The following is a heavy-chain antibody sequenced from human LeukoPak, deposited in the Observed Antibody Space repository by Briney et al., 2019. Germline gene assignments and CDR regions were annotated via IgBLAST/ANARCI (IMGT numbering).Heavy chain of an antibody. J-gene: IGHJ4*02. D-gene: IGHD3-10*01. CDR2: IIPILGIA. V-gene: IGHV1-69*04. CDR1: GGTFGSYA. Sequence: SVKVSCKASGGTFGSYAISWVRQAPGQGLEWMGRIIPILGIANYAQKFQGRVTITADKSTSTAYMELSSLRSEDTAVYYCARDNYYGSGSHLVYFDYWGQGTLVTVSS. CDR3: ARDNYYGSGSHLVYFDY.